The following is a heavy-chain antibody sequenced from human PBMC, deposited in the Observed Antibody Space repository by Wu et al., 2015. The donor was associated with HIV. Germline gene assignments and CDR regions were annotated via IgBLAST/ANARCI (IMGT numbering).Heavy chain of an antibody. D-gene: IGHD3-10*01. CDR3: AGGYYWLLVVRGVIWHLDY. Sequence: QVQLVQSWAEVRKSGASVKVSCSFSGFTITSYGIHWVQQSPGQGLEWMGWINPGNGSPSYAKKFQGRFTMTRDMSTTTAYTDLSSLTSEDMAVYYYAGGYYWLLVVRGVIWHLDYWGQGTLVTVSS. CDR2: INPGNGSP. J-gene: IGHJ4*02. V-gene: IGHV1-38-4*01. CDR1: GFTITSYG.